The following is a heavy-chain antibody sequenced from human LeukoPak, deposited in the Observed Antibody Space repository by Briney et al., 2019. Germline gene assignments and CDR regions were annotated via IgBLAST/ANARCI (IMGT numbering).Heavy chain of an antibody. CDR1: GFAFNNAW. D-gene: IGHD3-16*02. Sequence: GGSLRLSCTASGFAFNNAWMNWVRQAPGKGLEWVGRIKSKADGGTTDYAAPVKGRFSISRDDSKNTLYLQMNSLRAEDTAVYYCVKNCDNTVLSCDYWGQGTLVTVSS. CDR2: IKSKADGGTT. V-gene: IGHV3-15*01. CDR3: VKNCDNTVLSCDY. J-gene: IGHJ4*02.